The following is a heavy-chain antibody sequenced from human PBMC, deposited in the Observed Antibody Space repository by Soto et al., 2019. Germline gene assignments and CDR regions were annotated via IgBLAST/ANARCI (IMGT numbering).Heavy chain of an antibody. V-gene: IGHV4-39*07. CDR1: GGSISSSSYY. D-gene: IGHD2-2*01. J-gene: IGHJ4*02. Sequence: PSETLSLTCTVSGGSISSSSYYWGWIRQPPGKGLEWIGNIYYSGSTYYKPSLKSRVTISVDTSKNQFSLKLSSVTAADTAVYYCARGLTDIVLVPAAMPEYYFDYWGQGTLVTVSS. CDR3: ARGLTDIVLVPAAMPEYYFDY. CDR2: IYYSGST.